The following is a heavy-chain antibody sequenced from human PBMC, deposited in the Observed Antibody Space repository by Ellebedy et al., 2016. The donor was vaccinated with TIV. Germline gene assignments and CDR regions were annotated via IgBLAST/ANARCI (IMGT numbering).Heavy chain of an antibody. J-gene: IGHJ4*02. V-gene: IGHV3-11*06. CDR3: VRDGRFGGDY. Sequence: GESLKISXAASGFTFSDYYMSWIRQSPGKGLEWISDISTGSSYTNYADSVKRRFTISRDDAKNSLYLQTNSLRAEDTAVYYCVRDGRFGGDYWGQGTLVTVSS. CDR2: ISTGSSYT. D-gene: IGHD3-16*01. CDR1: GFTFSDYY.